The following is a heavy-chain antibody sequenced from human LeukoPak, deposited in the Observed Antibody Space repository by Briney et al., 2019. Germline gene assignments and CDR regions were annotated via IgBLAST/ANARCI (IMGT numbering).Heavy chain of an antibody. CDR1: GGSISSYY. CDR3: ARGERDYGYYFDY. V-gene: IGHV4-59*01. Sequence: PSETLSLTCTVSGGSISSYYWSWIRQPPGKGLEWIGYIYYSGSTNYNPSLKSRVTISVDTSKNQFSLKLSSVTAADTAVYYCARGERDYGYYFDYWGQGTLVTVSS. D-gene: IGHD4-17*01. J-gene: IGHJ4*02. CDR2: IYYSGST.